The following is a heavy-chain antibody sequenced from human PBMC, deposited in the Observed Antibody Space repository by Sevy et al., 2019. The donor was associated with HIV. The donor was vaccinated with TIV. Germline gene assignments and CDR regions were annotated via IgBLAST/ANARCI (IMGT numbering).Heavy chain of an antibody. D-gene: IGHD5-18*01. Sequence: GGSLRLSCAASVFSFSIYWMSWVRQAPGKGLEWVATMKQDGSEEDYVDSVKGRFTISRDNAKNSLFLQMNSLSAEDTAVYYCVREGLGGYSYSLDYWDHGTLVTVSS. J-gene: IGHJ4*01. CDR1: VFSFSIYW. V-gene: IGHV3-7*01. CDR2: MKQDGSEE. CDR3: VREGLGGYSYSLDY.